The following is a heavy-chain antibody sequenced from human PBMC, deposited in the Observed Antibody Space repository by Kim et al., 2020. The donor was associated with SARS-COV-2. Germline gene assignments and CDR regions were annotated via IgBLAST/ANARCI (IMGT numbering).Heavy chain of an antibody. CDR3: ARDRSGYRGFDP. V-gene: IGHV1-2*06. D-gene: IGHD3-3*01. CDR1: GYTFTGYY. CDR2: INPNSGGT. J-gene: IGHJ5*02. Sequence: ASVKVSCKASGYTFTGYYMHWVRQAPGQGLEWMGRINPNSGGTNYAQKFQGRVTMTRDTSISTAYMELSRLRSDDTAVYYCARDRSGYRGFDPWGQGTLVTVSS.